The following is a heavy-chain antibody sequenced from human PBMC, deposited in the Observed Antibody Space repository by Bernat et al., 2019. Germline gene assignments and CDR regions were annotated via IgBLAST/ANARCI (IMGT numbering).Heavy chain of an antibody. V-gene: IGHV3-7*03. CDR2: IKQDGSEK. D-gene: IGHD3-22*01. CDR3: ARGYYDSSGYCYAFDI. J-gene: IGHJ3*02. Sequence: EVQLVESGGGLVQPGGSLRLSCAASGFTFSSYWMSWVRQAPGKGLAWVANIKQDGSEKYFVDSVKGRFTISRDNAKNSLYLQMNSLRAEDTAVYYCARGYYDSSGYCYAFDIWGQGTMVTVSS. CDR1: GFTFSSYW.